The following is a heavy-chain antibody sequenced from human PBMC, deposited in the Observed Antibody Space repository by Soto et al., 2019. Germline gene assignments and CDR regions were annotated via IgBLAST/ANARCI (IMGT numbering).Heavy chain of an antibody. CDR3: AKDLSAQTAMAIDY. V-gene: IGHV3-23*01. Sequence: GGSLRLSCAASGFTFNNYAMNWVRQAPGKGLEWVSAISPSVGSTYYADSVKGRFTISRDNSKNTLYLQMNSLRAEDTAVYYCAKDLSAQTAMAIDYWGQGT. D-gene: IGHD5-18*01. CDR1: GFTFNNYA. J-gene: IGHJ4*02. CDR2: ISPSVGST.